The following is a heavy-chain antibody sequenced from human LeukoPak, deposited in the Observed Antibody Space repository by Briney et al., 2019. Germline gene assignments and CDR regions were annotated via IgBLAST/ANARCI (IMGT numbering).Heavy chain of an antibody. J-gene: IGHJ4*02. V-gene: IGHV1-18*01. CDR1: GYTFTSYG. Sequence: ASVKVSCKASGYTFTSYGISWVRQAPGQGLEWMGWISAYNGNTNYAQKLQGRVTMTTDTSTSTAYMELSSLRSEDTAVYYCARARRSITMVRGVTLPRYYFDYWGQGTLVTVSS. CDR3: ARARRSITMVRGVTLPRYYFDY. D-gene: IGHD3-10*01. CDR2: ISAYNGNT.